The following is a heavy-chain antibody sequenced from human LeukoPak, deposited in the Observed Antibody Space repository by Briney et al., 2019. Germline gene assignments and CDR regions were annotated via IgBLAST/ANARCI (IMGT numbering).Heavy chain of an antibody. J-gene: IGHJ3*02. CDR1: GGSISSYY. Sequence: PSETLSLTCTVSGGSISSYYWSWIRQPPGKGLEWIGYIYYSGSTNYNPSLKSRVTISVDTSKNQFSLKLSSVTAADTAVYYCARDTYYYDSSGNPSRAFDIWGQGTMVTVS. CDR3: ARDTYYYDSSGNPSRAFDI. D-gene: IGHD3-22*01. V-gene: IGHV4-59*01. CDR2: IYYSGST.